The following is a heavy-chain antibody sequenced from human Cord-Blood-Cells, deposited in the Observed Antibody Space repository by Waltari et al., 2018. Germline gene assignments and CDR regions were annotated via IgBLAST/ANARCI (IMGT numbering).Heavy chain of an antibody. CDR1: GGSFSGYY. Sequence: QVQLQQWGAGLLKPSETLSLPCAVYGGSFSGYYWSWIRQPPGKGLEWIGEINHSGSTNYNPSLKSRVTISVDTAKNQFSLKLSSVTAADTAVYYCARSSVLGELLWGVYYFDYWGQGTLVTVSS. CDR3: ARSSVLGELLWGVYYFDY. CDR2: INHSGST. V-gene: IGHV4-34*01. D-gene: IGHD1-26*01. J-gene: IGHJ4*02.